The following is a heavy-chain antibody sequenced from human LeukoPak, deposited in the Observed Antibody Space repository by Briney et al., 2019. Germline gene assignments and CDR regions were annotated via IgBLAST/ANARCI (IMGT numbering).Heavy chain of an antibody. CDR1: GYTLTGYY. V-gene: IGHV1-2*02. D-gene: IGHD3-3*01. Sequence: ASVKLSCKASGYTLTGYYMHWVRQAPGQGLVWMGWINPNSGGTNYAEKFQDRVTMTRDTSNSTAHMELSSLRSDDTAVYYCARDTREDFGVVYYFDSWGQGNLVTVSS. CDR2: INPNSGGT. J-gene: IGHJ4*02. CDR3: ARDTREDFGVVYYFDS.